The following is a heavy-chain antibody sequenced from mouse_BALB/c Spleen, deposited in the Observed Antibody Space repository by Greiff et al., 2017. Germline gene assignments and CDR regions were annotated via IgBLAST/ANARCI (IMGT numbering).Heavy chain of an antibody. J-gene: IGHJ4*01. CDR1: GYAFSSYW. D-gene: IGHD2-2*01. CDR2: IYPGDGDT. CDR3: ARRGGYDDAMDY. Sequence: QVQLQQSGAELVRPGSSVKISCKASGYAFSSYWMNWVKQRPGQGLEWIGQIYPGDGDTNYNGKFKGKATLTADKSSSTAYMQLSSLTSEDSAVYFCARRGGYDDAMDYWGQGTSVTVSS. V-gene: IGHV1-80*01.